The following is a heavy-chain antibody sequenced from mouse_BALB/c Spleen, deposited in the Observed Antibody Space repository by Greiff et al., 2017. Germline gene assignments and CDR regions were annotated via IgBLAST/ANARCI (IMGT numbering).Heavy chain of an antibody. J-gene: IGHJ3*01. CDR3: TKDEDDGTWFAY. CDR1: GYTFTDYE. Sequence: VQLQQSGAELVRPGASVTLSCKASGYTFTDYEMHWVKQTPVHGLEWIGAIDPETGGTAYNQKFKGKATLTADKSSSTAYMELRSLTSEDSAVYYCTKDEDDGTWFAYWGQGTLVTVSA. V-gene: IGHV1-15*01. D-gene: IGHD2-12*01. CDR2: IDPETGGT.